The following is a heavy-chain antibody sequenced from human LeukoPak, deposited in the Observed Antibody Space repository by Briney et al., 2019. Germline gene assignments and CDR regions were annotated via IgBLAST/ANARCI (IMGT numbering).Heavy chain of an antibody. J-gene: IGHJ4*02. CDR2: INHSGST. V-gene: IGHV4-34*01. CDR1: GGSFSGYY. D-gene: IGHD6-6*01. Sequence: PSETLSLTCAVYGGSFSGYYWSWIRQPPGKGLEWIGEINHSGSTNYNPSLKSRVTISVDTSKNQFSLKLSSVTAADTAVYYCARTNEYSSSFDYWGQGTLVTVSS. CDR3: ARTNEYSSSFDY.